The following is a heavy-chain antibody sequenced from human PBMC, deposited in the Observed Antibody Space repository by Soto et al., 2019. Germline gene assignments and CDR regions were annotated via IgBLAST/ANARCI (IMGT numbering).Heavy chain of an antibody. CDR3: ARTDRDFYGLDV. Sequence: EVQLVESGGGLVQPGGSLRLSCAASGFTFRNYDMHWVRQGTGKGLEWVSGISAAGDPDYADSVEGRFTISRENAQNSFFLKMNSLRVGDTTVYYCARTDRDFYGLDVWGQRTTVIVSS. CDR2: ISAAGDP. CDR1: GFTFRNYD. V-gene: IGHV3-13*05. J-gene: IGHJ6*02.